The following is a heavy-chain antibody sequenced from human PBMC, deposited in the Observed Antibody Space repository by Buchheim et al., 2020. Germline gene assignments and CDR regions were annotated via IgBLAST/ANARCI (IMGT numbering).Heavy chain of an antibody. D-gene: IGHD6-13*01. J-gene: IGHJ4*02. CDR3: VQPRYSGSSWSFSFNFDY. V-gene: IGHV3-21*01. CDR2: ISSSSSYI. Sequence: EVQLVESGGGLVKPGGSLRLSCAASGFTFSSYSMNWVRQAPGKGLEWVSSISSSSSYIYYADSVKGRFTISRDNAKNSLYLQMNSLRAEDTAVYYCVQPRYSGSSWSFSFNFDYWGQGTL. CDR1: GFTFSSYS.